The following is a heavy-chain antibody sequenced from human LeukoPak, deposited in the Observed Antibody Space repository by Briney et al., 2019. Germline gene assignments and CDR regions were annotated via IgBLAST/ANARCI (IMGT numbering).Heavy chain of an antibody. Sequence: PSETLSLTCTVSGGSISSSSYYWGWIRQPPGKGLEWIGYIYYSGSTNYNPSLKSRVTISVDTSKNQFSLKLSSVTAADTAVYYCARDMGYWEAFDIWGQGTMVTVSS. V-gene: IGHV4-61*01. CDR3: ARDMGYWEAFDI. CDR2: IYYSGST. CDR1: GGSISSSSYY. J-gene: IGHJ3*02. D-gene: IGHD3-22*01.